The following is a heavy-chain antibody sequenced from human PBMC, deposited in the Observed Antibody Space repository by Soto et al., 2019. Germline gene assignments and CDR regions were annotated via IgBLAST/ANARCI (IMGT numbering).Heavy chain of an antibody. CDR1: GYPFPTYS. CDR2: IDPRSGGT. J-gene: IGHJ4*02. V-gene: IGHV1-2*02. Sequence: HVQLVQSGTEVKKPGASVRVSCMVSGYPFPTYSIHWVRQAPGQGLEWMGWIDPRSGGTVYEQKFQGRVTMTRDTSISTVYMDLSGLTSDDTALYYCATDDYGTFPYWGQGSLVTVSS. CDR3: ATDDYGTFPY. D-gene: IGHD3-10*01.